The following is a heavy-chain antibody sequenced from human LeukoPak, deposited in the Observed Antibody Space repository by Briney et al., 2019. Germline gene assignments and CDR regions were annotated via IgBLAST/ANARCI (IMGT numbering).Heavy chain of an antibody. J-gene: IGHJ3*02. CDR1: GGTFSSYA. D-gene: IGHD3-10*01. Sequence: SVKVSCKASGGTFSSYAISWVRQAPGQGLEWMGGIIPIFGTANYAQKFQGRVTITTDESTSTAYMELNSLRSEDTAVYYCASSGRGVIITDAFDIWGQGTMVTVSS. CDR3: ASSGRGVIITDAFDI. V-gene: IGHV1-69*05. CDR2: IIPIFGTA.